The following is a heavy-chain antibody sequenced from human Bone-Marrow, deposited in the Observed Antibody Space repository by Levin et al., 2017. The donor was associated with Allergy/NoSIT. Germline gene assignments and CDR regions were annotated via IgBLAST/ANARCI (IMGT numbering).Heavy chain of an antibody. Sequence: SETLSLTCAISGDSVSSNSAAWNWIRQSPSRGLEWLGRTYYRSKWYNDYAVSVKSRITINPDTSKNQFSLQLNSVTPEDTAVYYCARAQPLWFRESYIDYWGQGTLVTVSS. CDR1: GDSVSSNSAA. CDR3: ARAQPLWFRESYIDY. CDR2: TYYRSKWYN. D-gene: IGHD3-10*01. V-gene: IGHV6-1*01. J-gene: IGHJ4*02.